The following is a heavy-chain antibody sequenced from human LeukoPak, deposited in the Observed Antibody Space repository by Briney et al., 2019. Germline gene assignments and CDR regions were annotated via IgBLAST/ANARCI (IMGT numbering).Heavy chain of an antibody. J-gene: IGHJ4*02. CDR2: INTNTGNP. CDR1: GYTFTNYA. V-gene: IGHV7-4-1*02. D-gene: IGHD1-1*01. CDR3: ARTDDNTGTYFDS. Sequence: ASVKVSCKASGYTFTNYALNWVRQAPGQGLQWMGGINTNTGNPRNAHGLTGRFVISLDSSVNTAYLQISSLKADDTAVYFCARTDDNTGTYFDSWGQGKLVTASS.